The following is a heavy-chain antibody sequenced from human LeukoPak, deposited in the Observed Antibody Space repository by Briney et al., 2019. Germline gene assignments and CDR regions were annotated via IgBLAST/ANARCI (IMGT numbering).Heavy chain of an antibody. CDR1: GYTFTSYG. J-gene: IGHJ4*02. V-gene: IGHV1-18*01. D-gene: IGHD3-22*01. CDR3: ARMGNGYYYDSSGYPLFDY. CDR2: ISAYNGNT. Sequence: ASVKVSCKASGYTFTSYGISWVRQAPGQGLEWMGWISAYNGNTNYAQKLQGRVTMTTDTSTSTAYMELRSLRSDDTAVYYCARMGNGYYYDSSGYPLFDYWGQGTLVTVSS.